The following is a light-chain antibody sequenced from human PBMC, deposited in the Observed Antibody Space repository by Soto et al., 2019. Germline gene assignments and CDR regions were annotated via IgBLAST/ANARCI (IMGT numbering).Light chain of an antibody. CDR1: QNIDNK. V-gene: IGKV3-15*01. CDR3: QQFHYWWT. Sequence: EIVITQSPATLSVSPGERATLSCRASQNIDNKLVWYQQKPGQVPRLLIYDASTRATGIPARSSGSGSGTEFTLTISSLQSEDFAFYYCQQFHYWWTFGQGTKVDIK. CDR2: DAS. J-gene: IGKJ1*01.